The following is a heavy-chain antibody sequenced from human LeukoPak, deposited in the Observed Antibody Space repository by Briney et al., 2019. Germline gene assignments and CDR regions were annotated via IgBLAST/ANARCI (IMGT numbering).Heavy chain of an antibody. CDR3: ARAGGRAAADLMDV. J-gene: IGHJ6*03. CDR1: GGSISSYY. CDR2: IYTSGGT. V-gene: IGHV4-4*07. D-gene: IGHD6-13*01. Sequence: LPETLSLTCTVSGGSISSYYWSWIRQPAGKGLEWIGRIYTSGGTNYNPSLKSRVTMSVDTSKNQFSLKLSSVTAADTAVYYCARAGGRAAADLMDVWGKGTTVTVSS.